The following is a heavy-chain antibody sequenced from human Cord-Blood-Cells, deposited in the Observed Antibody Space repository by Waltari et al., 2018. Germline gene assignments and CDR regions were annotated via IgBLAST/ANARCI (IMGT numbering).Heavy chain of an antibody. D-gene: IGHD4-17*01. J-gene: IGHJ6*02. CDR2: ISYDGSNK. CDR3: ARGGVTTLRMDV. V-gene: IGHV3-30-3*01. CDR1: GFPFSSYA. Sequence: QVQLVESGGGVVQPGRSLRLSCAASGFPFSSYAMHWVRQAPGKGLEWVAVISYDGSNKYYADSVKGRFTISRDNSKNTLYLQMNSLRAEDTAVYYCARGGVTTLRMDVWGQGTTVTVSS.